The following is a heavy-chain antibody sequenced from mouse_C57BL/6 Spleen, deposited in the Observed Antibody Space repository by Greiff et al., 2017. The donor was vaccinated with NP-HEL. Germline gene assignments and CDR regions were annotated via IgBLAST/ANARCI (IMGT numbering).Heavy chain of an antibody. Sequence: VQLQQPGAELVKPGASVKLSCKASGYTFTSYWMQWVKQRPGQGLEWIGEIDPSDSYTNYNQKFKGKATLTVDTSSSTADMQLSSLTSEDSAVYYCARGLYGYDEDYWGQGTTLTVSS. D-gene: IGHD2-2*01. CDR3: ARGLYGYDEDY. J-gene: IGHJ2*01. CDR1: GYTFTSYW. V-gene: IGHV1-50*01. CDR2: IDPSDSYT.